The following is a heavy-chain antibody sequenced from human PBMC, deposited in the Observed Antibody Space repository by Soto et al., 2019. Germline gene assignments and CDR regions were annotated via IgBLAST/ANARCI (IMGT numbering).Heavy chain of an antibody. Sequence: EVQLVESGGGLVQPGGSLRLSCAASGFTFSSYWMHWVRQAPGKGLVWVSRINSDGSSTSYADSVKGRFTISRDNAKNTRYLQMNSLRAEDTAVYYCARMQVDGGYYYYYMDVWGKGTTVTVSS. J-gene: IGHJ6*03. CDR3: ARMQVDGGYYYYYMDV. CDR1: GFTFSSYW. D-gene: IGHD2-15*01. CDR2: INSDGSST. V-gene: IGHV3-74*01.